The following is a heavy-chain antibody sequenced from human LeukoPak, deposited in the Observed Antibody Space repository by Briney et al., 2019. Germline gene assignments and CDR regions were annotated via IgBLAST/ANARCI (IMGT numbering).Heavy chain of an antibody. CDR1: GGSISSSSYY. V-gene: IGHV4-39*07. CDR3: ARVRELLDY. D-gene: IGHD1-26*01. CDR2: IYYSGST. J-gene: IGHJ4*02. Sequence: SQTLSLTCTVSGGSISSSSYYWGWIRQPPGKGLEWIGSIYYSGSTYYNPSLKSRVTISVDTSKNQFSLKLSSVTAADTAVYYCARVRELLDYWGQGTLVTVSS.